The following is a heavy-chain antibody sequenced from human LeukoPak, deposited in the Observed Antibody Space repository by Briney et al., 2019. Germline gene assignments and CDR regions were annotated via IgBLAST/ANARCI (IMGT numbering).Heavy chain of an antibody. D-gene: IGHD2-2*01. CDR1: GYTFTGYY. CDR3: ARAYCSSTSCVFFDY. CDR2: IIPIFGTA. J-gene: IGHJ4*02. V-gene: IGHV1-69*13. Sequence: SVKVSCKASGYTFTGYYMHWVRQAPGQGLEWMGGIIPIFGTANYAQKFQGRVTITADESTSTAYMELSSLRSEDTAVYYCARAYCSSTSCVFFDYWGQGTLVTVSS.